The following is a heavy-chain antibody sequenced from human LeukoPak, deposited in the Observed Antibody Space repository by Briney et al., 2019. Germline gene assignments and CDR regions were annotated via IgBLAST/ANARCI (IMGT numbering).Heavy chain of an antibody. J-gene: IGHJ4*02. Sequence: GGSLRLSCAASGFTFSSYGMYWVRQAPGKGLEWVAFIRYDGSNKYYVDSVKGRFTISRDNSKNTLYLQMNSLRAEDTAVYYCARLEVTVVATIDYWGQGTLVTVSS. CDR2: IRYDGSNK. CDR1: GFTFSSYG. D-gene: IGHD5-12*01. V-gene: IGHV3-30*02. CDR3: ARLEVTVVATIDY.